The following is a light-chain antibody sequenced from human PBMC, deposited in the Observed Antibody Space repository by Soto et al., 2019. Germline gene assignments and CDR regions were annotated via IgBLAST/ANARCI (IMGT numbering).Light chain of an antibody. CDR1: QSVNYY. V-gene: IGKV3-15*01. Sequence: EIVLTQSPATLSVSPGERATLSCRASQSVNYYLAWYQQKPGQAPRLLIYDASTRATGIPARFSGSGSGTEFTLTISSLQSEDFAVYYCQQYSIWRTFGQGTKVDIK. CDR3: QQYSIWRT. J-gene: IGKJ1*01. CDR2: DAS.